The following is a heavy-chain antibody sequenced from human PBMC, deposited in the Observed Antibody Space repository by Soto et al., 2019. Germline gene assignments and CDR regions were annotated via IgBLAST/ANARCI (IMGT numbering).Heavy chain of an antibody. D-gene: IGHD2-8*01. CDR3: AIQYCTNDVCLEAAVTVGGALDS. J-gene: IGHJ4*02. Sequence: EVQLVQSGGGLAQPGRSLRLSCAASGFTFRKFWMHWVRQVPGKGPVWVSYISSDGSSTDYADSVKGRFTISRDNAKDTLYLQIASLRAEDTALYYCAIQYCTNDVCLEAAVTVGGALDSWGQGTLVTVSS. CDR1: GFTFRKFW. V-gene: IGHV3-74*01. CDR2: ISSDGSST.